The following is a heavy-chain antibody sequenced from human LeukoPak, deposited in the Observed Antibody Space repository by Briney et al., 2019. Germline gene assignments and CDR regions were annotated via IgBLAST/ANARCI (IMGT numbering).Heavy chain of an antibody. CDR1: GFTFSSYV. J-gene: IGHJ4*02. CDR3: SRDRARSVDY. CDR2: INSDGSST. V-gene: IGHV3-74*01. Sequence: GGSLRLSCETAGFTFSSYVMHWVRQAPGKGLVWVSRINSDGSSTSYADSVKGRFTISRDNAKNTLYLQMNSLRAEDTAVYYCSRDRARSVDYWGQGTLVTVSS.